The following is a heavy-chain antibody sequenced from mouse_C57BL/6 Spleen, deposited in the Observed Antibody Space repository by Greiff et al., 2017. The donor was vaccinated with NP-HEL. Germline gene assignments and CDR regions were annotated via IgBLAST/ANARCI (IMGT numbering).Heavy chain of an antibody. V-gene: IGHV1-54*01. Sequence: VQLQESGAELVRPGTSVKVSCKASGYAFTNYLIEWVKQRPGPGLEWIGVINPGSGGTNYNEKFKGKATLTADKSSSTDYMQHSSLTSEYSAVYFCARWAVVATEAMDYWGQGTSVTVSS. CDR2: INPGSGGT. CDR3: ARWAVVATEAMDY. J-gene: IGHJ4*01. CDR1: GYAFTNYL. D-gene: IGHD1-1*01.